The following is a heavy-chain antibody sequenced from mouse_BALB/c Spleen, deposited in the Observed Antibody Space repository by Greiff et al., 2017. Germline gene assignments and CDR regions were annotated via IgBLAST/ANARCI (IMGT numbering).Heavy chain of an antibody. CDR2: IYPSDSYT. J-gene: IGHJ4*01. CDR1: GYTFTSYW. V-gene: IGHV1-69*02. D-gene: IGHD2-14*01. CDR3: TISYYRYDYAMDY. Sequence: QVQLQQPGAELVRPGASVKLSCKASGYTFTSYWINWVKQRPGQGLEWIGNIYPSDSYTNYNQKFKDKATLNVDKSSSTAYMQLSSPTSEDSAVYYCTISYYRYDYAMDYWGQGTSVTVSS.